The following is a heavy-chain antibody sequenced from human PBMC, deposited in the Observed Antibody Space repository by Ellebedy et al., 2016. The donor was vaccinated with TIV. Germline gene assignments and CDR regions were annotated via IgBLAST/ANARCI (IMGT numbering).Heavy chain of an antibody. J-gene: IGHJ4*02. D-gene: IGHD2-21*01. CDR1: GYSFSNYW. CDR2: ILPGDSYI. Sequence: GESLKIYCKGSGYSFSNYWIGWVRQMPGKGLEWMGIILPGDSYIKYSPSFQGQVTISADKSISTAYLQWSSLKASDTAMYYCARQASLPLDYWGQGTLVTVSS. V-gene: IGHV5-51*01. CDR3: ARQASLPLDY.